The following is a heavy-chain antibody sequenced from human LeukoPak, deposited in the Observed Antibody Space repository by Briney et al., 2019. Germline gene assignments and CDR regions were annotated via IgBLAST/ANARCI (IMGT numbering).Heavy chain of an antibody. CDR3: ARDRSGYYSYYYGMDV. Sequence: EASVKVSCKASGGTFSSYAISWARQAPGPGLEWMGWISAYNGNTNYAQKLQGRVTMTTDTSTSTAYMELRSLRSDDTAVYYCARDRSGYYSYYYGMDVWGQGTTVTVSS. CDR1: GGTFSSYA. CDR2: ISAYNGNT. D-gene: IGHD3-3*01. V-gene: IGHV1-18*01. J-gene: IGHJ6*02.